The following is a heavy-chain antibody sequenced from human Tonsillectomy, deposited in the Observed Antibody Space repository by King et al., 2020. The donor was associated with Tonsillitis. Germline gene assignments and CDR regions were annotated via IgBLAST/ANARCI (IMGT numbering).Heavy chain of an antibody. D-gene: IGHD1-14*01. CDR3: ARDLPGSRIPFVAFDI. CDR2: IIPMFTSA. Sequence: VQLVESGAEVKKSGSSVKVSCKASGGTFNNYAFTWVRQAPGQGLEWMGGIIPMFTSANYEQRFQDRVTITADKSTSTAYMELSSLRSDDTAVYYCARDLPGSRIPFVAFDIWGQGTMVTVSS. V-gene: IGHV1-69*06. J-gene: IGHJ3*02. CDR1: GGTFNNYA.